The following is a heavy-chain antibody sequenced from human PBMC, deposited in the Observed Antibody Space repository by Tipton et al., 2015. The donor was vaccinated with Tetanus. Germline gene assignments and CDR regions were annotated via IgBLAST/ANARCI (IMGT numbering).Heavy chain of an antibody. J-gene: IGHJ4*02. CDR3: AREADCSGGSCFSGDFDN. V-gene: IGHV3-33*01. D-gene: IGHD2-15*01. CDR2: SWYDGTDK. CDR1: GFIFSSYG. Sequence: SLRLSCAASGFIFSSYGIHWVRQAPGKELEWVAVSWYDGTDKYYADSVKGRFTISRGNSKNILYLQMNSLRAEDTAVYYCAREADCSGGSCFSGDFDNWGQGTQVTVSS.